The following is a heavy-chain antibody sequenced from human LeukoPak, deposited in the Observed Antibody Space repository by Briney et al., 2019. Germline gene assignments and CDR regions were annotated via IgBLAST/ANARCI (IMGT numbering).Heavy chain of an antibody. J-gene: IGHJ3*02. CDR2: ISGSGGST. Sequence: GGSLRLSCAASGFTFSSYGMSWVRQAPGKGLEWVSAISGSGGSTYYADSVKGRLSISRDNAESTLYLQMSNLRADDTAVYYCARGGIYDLDDSFDIWGQGTVVTVSS. V-gene: IGHV3-23*01. D-gene: IGHD6-13*01. CDR1: GFTFSSYG. CDR3: ARGGIYDLDDSFDI.